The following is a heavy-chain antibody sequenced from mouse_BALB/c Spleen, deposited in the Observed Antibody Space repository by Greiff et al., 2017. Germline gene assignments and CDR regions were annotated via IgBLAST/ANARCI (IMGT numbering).Heavy chain of an antibody. CDR3: ARGVTTVVGEFAY. D-gene: IGHD1-1*01. J-gene: IGHJ3*01. V-gene: IGHV5-6-5*01. Sequence: DVQLVESGGGLVKPGGSLKLSCAASGFTFSSYAMSWVRQTPEKRLEWVASISSGGSTYYPDSVKGRFTISRDNARNILYLQMSSLRSEDTAMYYCARGVTTVVGEFAYWGQGTLVTVSA. CDR1: GFTFSSYA. CDR2: ISSGGST.